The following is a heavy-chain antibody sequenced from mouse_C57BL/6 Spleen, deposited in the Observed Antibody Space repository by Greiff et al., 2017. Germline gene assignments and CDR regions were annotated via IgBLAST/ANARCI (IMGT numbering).Heavy chain of an antibody. V-gene: IGHV5S21*01. CDR2: ISSAGDYI. J-gene: IGHJ1*03. CDR3: TCRGSDGSSCWYFDV. Sequence: EVKVEESGAGLVKPGASLKLSCAASGFTFSSYAMPWVHQTPEKSLEWIADISSAGDYINYTHTVKGRSTMSRDNARNTLYLQMSSLKSEDTAMYYCTCRGSDGSSCWYFDVGGTGTTVTVSS. D-gene: IGHD1-1*01. CDR1: GFTFSSYA.